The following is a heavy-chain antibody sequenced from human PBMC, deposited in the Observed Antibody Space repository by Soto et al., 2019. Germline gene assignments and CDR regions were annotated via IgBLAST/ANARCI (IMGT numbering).Heavy chain of an antibody. CDR1: GFTFRKYV. CDR2: LSSTGGST. Sequence: EVQLLESGGGLAQPGGSLRLSCEVSGFTFRKYVMTWVRQAPGKGLELVSSLSSTGGSTYYADSVKGRFTVSRDNSKNTLFLQMNSLRAEDTAIYYCAKDQGFLEWIPQGGLDVWGPGTTVAVSS. CDR3: AKDQGFLEWIPQGGLDV. V-gene: IGHV3-23*01. J-gene: IGHJ6*02. D-gene: IGHD3-3*01.